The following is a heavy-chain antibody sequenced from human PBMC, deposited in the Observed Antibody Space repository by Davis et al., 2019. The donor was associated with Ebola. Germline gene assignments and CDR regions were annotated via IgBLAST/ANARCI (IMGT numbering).Heavy chain of an antibody. V-gene: IGHV3-74*01. J-gene: IGHJ3*02. CDR3: ARVQHYDILTGYEWHDAFDI. CDR2: INSDGSST. CDR1: GFTFSSYW. D-gene: IGHD3-9*01. Sequence: GESLKISCAASGFTFSSYWMHWVRQAPGKGLVWVSRINSDGSSTSYADSVKGRFTISRDNAKNTLYLQMNSLRAEDTAVYYCARVQHYDILTGYEWHDAFDIWGQGTMVTVSS.